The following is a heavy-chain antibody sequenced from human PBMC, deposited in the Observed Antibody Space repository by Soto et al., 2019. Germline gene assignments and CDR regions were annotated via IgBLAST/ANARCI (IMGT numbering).Heavy chain of an antibody. CDR3: ARGKYDFWSGYYEHFNWFDP. CDR2: INSDGSST. J-gene: IGHJ5*02. D-gene: IGHD3-3*01. Sequence: GGSLRLSCAASGFTFSSYWMHWVRQAPGKGLVWVSRINSDGSSTSYADSVKGRFTISRDNAKNTLYLQMNSLRAEDTAVYYCARGKYDFWSGYYEHFNWFDPWGQGTLVTVSS. V-gene: IGHV3-74*01. CDR1: GFTFSSYW.